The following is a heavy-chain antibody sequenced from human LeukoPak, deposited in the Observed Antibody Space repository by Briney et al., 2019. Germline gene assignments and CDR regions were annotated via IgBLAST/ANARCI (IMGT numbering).Heavy chain of an antibody. CDR1: GFTFSSYG. CDR3: ARDSYYYDSSGYPGGV. CDR2: IWYDGSNK. J-gene: IGHJ4*02. D-gene: IGHD3-22*01. Sequence: PGGSLRLSCAASGFTFSSYGMHWVRQAPGKGLEGVAVIWYDGSNKYYADSVKGRFTISRDNSKNTLYLQMNSLRAEDTAVYYCARDSYYYDSSGYPGGVWGQGTLVTVSS. V-gene: IGHV3-33*01.